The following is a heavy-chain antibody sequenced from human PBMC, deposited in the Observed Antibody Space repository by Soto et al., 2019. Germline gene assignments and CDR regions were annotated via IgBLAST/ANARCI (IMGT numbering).Heavy chain of an antibody. CDR3: ASLEFDCSGGSCYF. CDR1: GFTFSSYS. CDR2: ISSSSSTI. V-gene: IGHV3-48*02. J-gene: IGHJ4*02. Sequence: GGSLRLSCAASGFTFSSYSMNWVRQAPGKGLEWVSYISSSSSTIYYADSVKGRFTISRDNAKNSLYLQMNSLRDEDTAVYYCASLEFDCSGGSCYFWGQGTLVTVSS. D-gene: IGHD2-15*01.